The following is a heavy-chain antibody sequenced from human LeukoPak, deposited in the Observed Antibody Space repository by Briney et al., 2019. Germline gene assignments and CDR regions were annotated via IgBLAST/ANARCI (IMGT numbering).Heavy chain of an antibody. D-gene: IGHD2-2*01. Sequence: GGSLRLSCAASGFTFNNYGMHWVRQAPGKGLEWVAFIHYDGSNKYYADSVKGRFTISRDNSKNTLYLQMNSLRAEDTAVYYCAKDLGYCSSTSCYPNWFDPWGQGTLVTVSS. CDR1: GFTFNNYG. V-gene: IGHV3-30*02. CDR2: IHYDGSNK. J-gene: IGHJ5*02. CDR3: AKDLGYCSSTSCYPNWFDP.